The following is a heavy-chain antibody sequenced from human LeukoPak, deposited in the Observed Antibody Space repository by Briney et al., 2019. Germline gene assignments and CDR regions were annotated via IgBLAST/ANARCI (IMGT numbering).Heavy chain of an antibody. V-gene: IGHV3-30-3*01. D-gene: IGHD2-2*02. CDR3: ARDLGCSSTSRYTSFLGLSDYYYYGMDV. CDR1: GFTFSSYA. J-gene: IGHJ6*02. CDR2: ISFDGSNT. Sequence: PGGSLRLSCAASGFTFSSYAMRGVRQAPGEGLERVAGISFDGSNTYYADSVKGRFPISRDNSKNTLYLQMNSLRAEDTAVYYCARDLGCSSTSRYTSFLGLSDYYYYGMDVWGQGTTVTVSS.